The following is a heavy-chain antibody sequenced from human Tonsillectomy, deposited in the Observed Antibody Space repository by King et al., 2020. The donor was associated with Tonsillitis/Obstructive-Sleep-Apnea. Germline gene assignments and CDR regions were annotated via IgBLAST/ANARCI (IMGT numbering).Heavy chain of an antibody. CDR3: AKDGSSALYSSSPEGYYYYYYMDV. CDR2: ISWDGGST. J-gene: IGHJ6*03. D-gene: IGHD6-6*01. Sequence: VQLVESGGVVVQPGGSLRLSCAASGFTFDDYTMHWVRHAPGKGLEWVSLISWDGGSTYYADSVKGRFTISRDNSKNSLYLQMNSLRTEDTALYYCAKDGSSALYSSSPEGYYYYYYMDVWGKGTTVTVSS. CDR1: GFTFDDYT. V-gene: IGHV3-43*01.